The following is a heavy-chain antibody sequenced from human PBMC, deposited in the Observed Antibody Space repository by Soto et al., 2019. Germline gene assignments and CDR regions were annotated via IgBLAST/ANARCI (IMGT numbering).Heavy chain of an antibody. CDR3: ARDRSLYYYDSSGYYFDQNWFDP. Sequence: QVQLQESGPGLVKPSQTLSLTCTVSGGSISSGGYYWSWIRQHPGKGLEWIGYIYYSGSTYYNPSLKSRVTISVDTSKNQFSLKLSSVTAAVTAVYYCARDRSLYYYDSSGYYFDQNWFDPWGQGTLVTVSS. CDR1: GGSISSGGYY. CDR2: IYYSGST. V-gene: IGHV4-31*03. D-gene: IGHD3-22*01. J-gene: IGHJ5*02.